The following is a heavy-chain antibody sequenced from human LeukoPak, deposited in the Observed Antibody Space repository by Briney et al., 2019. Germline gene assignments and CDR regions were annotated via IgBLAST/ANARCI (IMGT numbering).Heavy chain of an antibody. D-gene: IGHD3-10*01. J-gene: IGHJ5*02. V-gene: IGHV1-69*13. CDR1: GGTFSSYA. Sequence: SVKVSCKASGGTFSSYAISWVRQAPGQGLEWMGGIIPIFGTANYAQKFQGRVTITADESTSTAYMELSSLRSEDRVVYYCARGEFLWFGELCPWFDPWGQGTLVTVSS. CDR2: IIPIFGTA. CDR3: ARGEFLWFGELCPWFDP.